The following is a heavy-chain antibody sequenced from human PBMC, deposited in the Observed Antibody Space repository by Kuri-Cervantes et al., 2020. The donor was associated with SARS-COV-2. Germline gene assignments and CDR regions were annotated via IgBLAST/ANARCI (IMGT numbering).Heavy chain of an antibody. V-gene: IGHV4-34*01. Sequence: SETLSLTCAVYGGSFSGYYWSWIRQPPGKGLEWIGEINHSGSTNYNPSLKSRVTISGDTSKNQFSLKLSSVTAADTAVYYCARRYSSGWYNYWGRGTLVTVSS. D-gene: IGHD6-19*01. J-gene: IGHJ4*02. CDR2: INHSGST. CDR1: GGSFSGYY. CDR3: ARRYSSGWYNY.